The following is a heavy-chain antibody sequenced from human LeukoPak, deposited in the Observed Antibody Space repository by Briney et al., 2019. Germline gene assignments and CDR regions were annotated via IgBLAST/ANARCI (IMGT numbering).Heavy chain of an antibody. V-gene: IGHV4-34*01. CDR1: GGSFSGYY. J-gene: IGHJ6*03. Sequence: PSETLSLTCAVYGGSFSGYYWSWIRQPPGKGLEWIGYIYHSGSTYYSPSLKSRVTISVDRSKNQFSLKLSSVTAADTAVYYCARSPGKYFRYYYYMDVWGKGTTVTVSS. CDR2: IYHSGST. D-gene: IGHD2/OR15-2a*01. CDR3: ARSPGKYFRYYYYMDV.